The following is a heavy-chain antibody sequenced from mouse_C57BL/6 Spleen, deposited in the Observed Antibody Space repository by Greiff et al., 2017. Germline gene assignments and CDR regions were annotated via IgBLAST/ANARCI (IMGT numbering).Heavy chain of an antibody. Sequence: EVKLMESGGGLVKPGGSLKLSCAASGFTFSSYAMSWVRQTPEKRLEWVATISDGGSYTYYPDNVKGRFTISRDNAKNNLYLQMSHLKSEDTAMYYCARDAITTVAPDYWGQGTTLTVSS. CDR3: ARDAITTVAPDY. CDR2: ISDGGSYT. J-gene: IGHJ2*01. D-gene: IGHD1-1*01. CDR1: GFTFSSYA. V-gene: IGHV5-4*01.